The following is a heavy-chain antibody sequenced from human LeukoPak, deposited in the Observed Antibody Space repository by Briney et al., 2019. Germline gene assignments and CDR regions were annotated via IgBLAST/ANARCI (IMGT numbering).Heavy chain of an antibody. Sequence: PSETLSLTCAVYGGSFSGYYWSWIRQPPGKGLEWIGEINHSGSTNYNPSLKSRVTISVDTSKNQFSLKLSSVTAADTAVYYCARRLPAGTSFWAWSQGTLVTVPS. J-gene: IGHJ5*02. CDR2: INHSGST. V-gene: IGHV4-34*01. D-gene: IGHD3-16*01. CDR1: GGSFSGYY. CDR3: ARRLPAGTSFWA.